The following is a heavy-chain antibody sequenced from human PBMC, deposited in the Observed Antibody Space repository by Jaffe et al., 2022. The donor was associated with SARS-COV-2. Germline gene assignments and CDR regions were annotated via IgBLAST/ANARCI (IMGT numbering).Heavy chain of an antibody. CDR2: ISSNGGST. Sequence: EVQLVESGGGLVQPGGSLRLSCAASGFTFSSYAMHWVRQAPGKGLEYVSAISSNGGSTYYANSVKGRFTISRDNSKNTLYLQMGSLRAEDMAVYYCARVIDSNWFDPWGQGTLVTVSS. D-gene: IGHD3-16*02. CDR3: ARVIDSNWFDP. CDR1: GFTFSSYA. V-gene: IGHV3-64*01. J-gene: IGHJ5*02.